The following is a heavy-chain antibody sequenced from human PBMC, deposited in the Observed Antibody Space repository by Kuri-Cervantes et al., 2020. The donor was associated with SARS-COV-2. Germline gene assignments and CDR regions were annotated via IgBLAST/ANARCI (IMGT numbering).Heavy chain of an antibody. D-gene: IGHD3-3*01. Sequence: SCIVSGGSISGGGYYWSWIRQHPGKGLEWIGYIYYSGTTYYNPSLKSRVAISVDTSKNHFSLKLSSVTAADTAVYYCARDVRPNDFWSGYYTGGAPLGFDIWGQGTMVTVSS. CDR3: ARDVRPNDFWSGYYTGGAPLGFDI. J-gene: IGHJ3*02. V-gene: IGHV4-31*02. CDR1: GGSISGGGYY. CDR2: IYYSGTT.